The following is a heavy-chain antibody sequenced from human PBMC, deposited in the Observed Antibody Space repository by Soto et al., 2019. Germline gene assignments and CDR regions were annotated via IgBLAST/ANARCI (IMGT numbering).Heavy chain of an antibody. CDR1: GGSISSYY. J-gene: IGHJ4*02. Sequence: SETLSLTCTVSGGSISSYYWSWIRQPPGKGLEWIGYIYYSGSTNYNPSLKSRVTISVDTSKNQFSLKLNSMTAADTAVYYCARHNYGSGSTYFDFWGQGTRVTVSS. CDR3: ARHNYGSGSTYFDF. V-gene: IGHV4-59*08. CDR2: IYYSGST. D-gene: IGHD3-10*01.